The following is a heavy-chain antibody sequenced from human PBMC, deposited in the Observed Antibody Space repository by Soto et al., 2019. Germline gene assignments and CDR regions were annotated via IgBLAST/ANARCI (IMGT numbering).Heavy chain of an antibody. D-gene: IGHD6-6*01. J-gene: IGHJ6*02. CDR2: FDPEDGET. V-gene: IGHV1-24*01. CDR1: GYTLTELS. Sequence: ASVKVSCKVSGYTLTELSMHWVRQAPGKGLEWMGGFDPEDGETIYAQKFQGRVTMTEDTSTDTAYVELSSLRSEDTAVYYCATDKGSSWLFDGMDVWGQGTTVTVSS. CDR3: ATDKGSSWLFDGMDV.